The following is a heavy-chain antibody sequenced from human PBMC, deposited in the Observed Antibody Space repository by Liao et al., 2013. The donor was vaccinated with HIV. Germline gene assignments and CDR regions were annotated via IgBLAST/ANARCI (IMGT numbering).Heavy chain of an antibody. Sequence: QVQLQESGPGLAKPSQTLSLTCTVSGGSISSYFWNWIRQPPGKGLEWIGHVSYSGGANYSPSLKSRVTISVDTSRNQFSLKMHSVTAADTAIYFCARGAGDLDYWGQGALVTVSA. J-gene: IGHJ4*02. CDR1: GGSISSYF. CDR2: VSYSGGA. V-gene: IGHV4-59*01. CDR3: ARGAGDLDY.